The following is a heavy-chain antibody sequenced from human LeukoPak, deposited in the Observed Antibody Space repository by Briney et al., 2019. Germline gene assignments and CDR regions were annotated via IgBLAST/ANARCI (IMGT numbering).Heavy chain of an antibody. V-gene: IGHV1-24*01. J-gene: IGHJ6*02. D-gene: IGHD4-17*01. CDR3: ATALTLMTTVSLRYYGMDV. CDR2: FDPEDGET. Sequence: ASVKVSRKVSGYTLTELSMHWVRQAPGKGLEWMGGFDPEDGETIYAQKFQGRVTMTEDTSTDTAYMELSSLRSEDTAVYYCATALTLMTTVSLRYYGMDVWGQGTTVTVSS. CDR1: GYTLTELS.